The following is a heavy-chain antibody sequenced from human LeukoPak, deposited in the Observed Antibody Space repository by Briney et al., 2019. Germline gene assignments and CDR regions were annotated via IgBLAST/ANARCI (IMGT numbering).Heavy chain of an antibody. J-gene: IGHJ4*02. D-gene: IGHD2-2*01. Sequence: SETLSLTCAVYGGSFSGYYWSWIRQPPGKGLEWIGEINHSGSTNYNPSLKSRVTISVDTSKNQFSLKLSSVTAADTAVYYCARGRKDIVVVPAAIFGYWGQGTLVTVSS. V-gene: IGHV4-34*01. CDR3: ARGRKDIVVVPAAIFGY. CDR1: GGSFSGYY. CDR2: INHSGST.